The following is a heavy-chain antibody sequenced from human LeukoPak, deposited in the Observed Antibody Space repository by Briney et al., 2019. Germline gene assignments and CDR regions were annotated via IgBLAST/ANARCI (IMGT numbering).Heavy chain of an antibody. CDR1: GGSISSSSYY. D-gene: IGHD3-22*01. J-gene: IGHJ4*02. Sequence: PSETLSLTCTVSGGSISSSSYYWGWIRQPPGKGLEWIGSIYYSGSTYYNPSLKSRVTISVDTSKNQFSLKLSSVTAADTAVYYCARGPLEVDDSSGYYYDYWGQGTLVTVSS. CDR3: ARGPLEVDDSSGYYYDY. CDR2: IYYSGST. V-gene: IGHV4-39*01.